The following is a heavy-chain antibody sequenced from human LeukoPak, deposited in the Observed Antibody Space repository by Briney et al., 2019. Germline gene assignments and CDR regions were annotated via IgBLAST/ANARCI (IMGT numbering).Heavy chain of an antibody. CDR3: AREISSGWSDYFDY. CDR1: GGSISSYY. J-gene: IGHJ4*02. Sequence: SETLSLTCTVSGGSISSYYWSWIRQPPGKGLEWIGYIYYSGSTSYNPSLKSRVTISLDTSKNQFSLKLSSVTAADTAVYYCAREISSGWSDYFDYWGQGTLVTVSS. D-gene: IGHD6-19*01. V-gene: IGHV4-59*01. CDR2: IYYSGST.